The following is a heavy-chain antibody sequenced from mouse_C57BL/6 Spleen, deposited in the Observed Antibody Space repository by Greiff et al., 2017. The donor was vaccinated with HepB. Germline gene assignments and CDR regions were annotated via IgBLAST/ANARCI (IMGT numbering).Heavy chain of an antibody. V-gene: IGHV1-72*01. CDR3: ASGELGRLYYYAMDY. CDR1: GYTFTSYW. D-gene: IGHD4-1*01. CDR2: IDPNSGGT. Sequence: QVQLQQSGAELVKPGASVKLSCKASGYTFTSYWMHWVKQRPGRGLEWIGRIDPNSGGTKYNEKFKSKATLTVDKPSSTAYMQLSSLTSEDSAVYDCASGELGRLYYYAMDYWGQGTSVTVSS. J-gene: IGHJ4*01.